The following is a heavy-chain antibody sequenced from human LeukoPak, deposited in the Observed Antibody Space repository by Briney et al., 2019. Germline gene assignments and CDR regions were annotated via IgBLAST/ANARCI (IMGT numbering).Heavy chain of an antibody. J-gene: IGHJ4*02. CDR3: ARHPNPSTWFDY. CDR2: IYYSGST. CDR1: GGSTSSYY. V-gene: IGHV4-59*08. Sequence: SETLSLTCTVSGGSTSSYYWSWIRQPPGKGLEWIGYIYYSGSTNYNPSLKSRVTISVDTSKNQFSLKLSSVTAADTAVYYCARHPNPSTWFDYWGQGTLVTVSS.